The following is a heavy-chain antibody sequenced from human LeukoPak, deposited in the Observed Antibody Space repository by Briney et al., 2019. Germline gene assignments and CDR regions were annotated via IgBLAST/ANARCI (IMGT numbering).Heavy chain of an antibody. CDR1: GGSISSYY. J-gene: IGHJ1*01. CDR2: IYTSGST. CDR3: ARDSPEGGATYFQH. Sequence: SETLSLTCTVSGGSISSYYWSWIRQPAGKGLEWIGRIYTSGSTNYNPSLKSRVTMSVDTSKNQFSLKLSSVTAADTAVYYCARDSPEGGATYFQHWGQGTLVTVSS. V-gene: IGHV4-4*07. D-gene: IGHD1-26*01.